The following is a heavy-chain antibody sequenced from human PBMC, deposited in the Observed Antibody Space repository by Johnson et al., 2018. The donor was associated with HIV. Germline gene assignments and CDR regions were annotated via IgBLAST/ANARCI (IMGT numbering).Heavy chain of an antibody. J-gene: IGHJ3*02. Sequence: VQVVESGGGLIQPGGSLRLSCAASGFTVSSNYMSWVRQAPGKGLEWVSVIYSGGSTYYADSVKGRFTISRDNSKNTLYLQMNSLRAEDTAVYYCARVSLYYGSGNDAFDIWGQGTMVTVSS. D-gene: IGHD3-10*01. CDR2: IYSGGST. CDR1: GFTVSSNY. CDR3: ARVSLYYGSGNDAFDI. V-gene: IGHV3-53*01.